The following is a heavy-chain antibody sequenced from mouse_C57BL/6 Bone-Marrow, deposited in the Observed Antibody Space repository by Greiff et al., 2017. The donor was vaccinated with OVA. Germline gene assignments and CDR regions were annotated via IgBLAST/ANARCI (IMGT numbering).Heavy chain of an antibody. CDR3: AREDYGSTYLYFDV. V-gene: IGHV1-55*01. CDR2: IYPGSGST. CDR1: GYTFTSYW. D-gene: IGHD1-1*01. J-gene: IGHJ1*03. Sequence: QVQLKQPGAELVKPGASVKMSCKASGYTFTSYWITWVKQRPGQGLEWIGDIYPGSGSTNYNEKFKSKATLTVDTSSSTAYMQLSSLTSEDSAVYYCAREDYGSTYLYFDVWGTGTTVTVSS.